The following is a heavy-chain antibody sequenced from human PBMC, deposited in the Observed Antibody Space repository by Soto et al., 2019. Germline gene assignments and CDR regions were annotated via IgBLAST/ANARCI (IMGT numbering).Heavy chain of an antibody. CDR3: AIIGYCSGGSCYPPFDY. CDR2: MNPNSGNT. V-gene: IGHV1-8*01. CDR1: GYTFTSYD. J-gene: IGHJ4*02. Sequence: ASVKVSCKASGYTFTSYDINWVRQATGQGLEWMGWMNPNSGNTGYAQKFQGRVTMTRNTSISTAYMELSSLRSEDTAVYYCAIIGYCSGGSCYPPFDYWGQGTLVTVSS. D-gene: IGHD2-15*01.